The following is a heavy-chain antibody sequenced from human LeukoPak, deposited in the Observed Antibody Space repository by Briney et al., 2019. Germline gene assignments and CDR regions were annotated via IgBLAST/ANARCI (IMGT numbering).Heavy chain of an antibody. Sequence: PGGSLRLSCATSGFTFSTYAMSWVRQAPGKGLEWVSGIRGSGDSTYYADSVKGRFTISRDNSKNTLYLQMNSLRAEDTAVYYCAKGHTDSEWLYFGSWGQGSLVTVSS. CDR2: IRGSGDST. J-gene: IGHJ4*02. D-gene: IGHD5-12*01. V-gene: IGHV3-23*01. CDR1: GFTFSTYA. CDR3: AKGHTDSEWLYFGS.